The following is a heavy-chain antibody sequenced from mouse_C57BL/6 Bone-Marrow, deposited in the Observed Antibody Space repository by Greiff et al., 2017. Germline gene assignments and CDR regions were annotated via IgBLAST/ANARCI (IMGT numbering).Heavy chain of an antibody. Sequence: QVQLQQSGAELVKPGASVKLSCTASGYIFTEYTIHWVKQRSGQGLEWIGWFYPGSGSIKYNERFKDKATLTADKSSNTVYMELSRLTSEDSAVYCCARHERYYDYEGYFDYWGQGTTLTVSS. CDR2: FYPGSGSI. J-gene: IGHJ2*01. V-gene: IGHV1-62-2*01. CDR1: GYIFTEYT. CDR3: ARHERYYDYEGYFDY. D-gene: IGHD2-4*01.